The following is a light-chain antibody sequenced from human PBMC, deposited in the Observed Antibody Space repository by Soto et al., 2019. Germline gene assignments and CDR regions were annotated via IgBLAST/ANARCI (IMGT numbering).Light chain of an antibody. CDR1: SSNIGAGYD. J-gene: IGLJ2*01. CDR3: QSYDSSLSGSV. CDR2: GNF. Sequence: QSVLTQPPSVSGAPGQRVTISCTGSSSNIGAGYDVRWYRHLPGTAPKLLIYGNFDRPSGVPDRFSGSKSGTSASLAITGLQAEDEADYYCQSYDSSLSGSVFGGGTQLTVL. V-gene: IGLV1-40*01.